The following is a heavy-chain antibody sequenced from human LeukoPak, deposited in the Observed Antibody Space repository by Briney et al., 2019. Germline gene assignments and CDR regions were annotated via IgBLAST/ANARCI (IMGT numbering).Heavy chain of an antibody. CDR1: GFTFSSYG. D-gene: IGHD3-3*01. J-gene: IGHJ4*02. CDR3: ARAAPSGYIGVTDDY. CDR2: IWYDGSNK. V-gene: IGHV3-33*01. Sequence: SGGSLRLSCAASGFTFSSYGMHWVRQAPGKGLEWVAVIWYDGSNKYYADSVKGRFTISRDNSKNALYLQMNSLRAEDTAVYYCARAAPSGYIGVTDDYWGQGTLVTVS.